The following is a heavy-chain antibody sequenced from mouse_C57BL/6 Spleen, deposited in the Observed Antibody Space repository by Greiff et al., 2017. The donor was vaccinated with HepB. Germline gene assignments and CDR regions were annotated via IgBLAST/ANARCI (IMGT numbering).Heavy chain of an antibody. CDR1: GYTFTSYW. J-gene: IGHJ4*01. CDR3: ARRGPYRDAMDY. CDR2: IHPNSGST. V-gene: IGHV1-64*01. Sequence: QVQLQQSGAELVKPGASVKLSCKASGYTFTSYWMHWVKQRPGQGLEWIGMIHPNSGSTNYNEKFKSKATLTVDKSSSTAYMQLSSLTSEDSAVDTCARRGPYRDAMDYWGQGTSVTVSS. D-gene: IGHD5-1-1*01.